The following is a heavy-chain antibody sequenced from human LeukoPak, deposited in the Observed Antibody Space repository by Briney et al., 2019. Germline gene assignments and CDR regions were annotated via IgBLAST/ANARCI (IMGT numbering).Heavy chain of an antibody. D-gene: IGHD3-22*01. CDR2: FDPEDGET. V-gene: IGHV1-24*01. Sequence: ASVKVSCKVSGYTLTELSMHWVRQAPGKGLEWMGGFDPEDGETIYAQKFQGRVTMTEDTSTDTAYMELSSLRSEDTAVYYCARDQGSGYYRDYYYYYMDVWGKGTTVTVSS. CDR1: GYTLTELS. CDR3: ARDQGSGYYRDYYYYYMDV. J-gene: IGHJ6*03.